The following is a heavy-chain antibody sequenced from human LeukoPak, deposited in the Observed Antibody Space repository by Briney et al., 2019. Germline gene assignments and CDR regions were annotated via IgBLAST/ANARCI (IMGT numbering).Heavy chain of an antibody. D-gene: IGHD1-1*01. CDR2: IYHSGST. CDR1: GYSISSGYY. CDR3: ATWKLGQQSFDY. J-gene: IGHJ4*02. V-gene: IGHV4-38-2*02. Sequence: SETLSLTCTVSGYSISSGYYWGWIRQPPGKGLEWIGSIYHSGSTYYNPSLKSRVTISLDMSKNHFSLNLSSVTAADTAVYYCATWKLGQQSFDYWGQGTLVTVSS.